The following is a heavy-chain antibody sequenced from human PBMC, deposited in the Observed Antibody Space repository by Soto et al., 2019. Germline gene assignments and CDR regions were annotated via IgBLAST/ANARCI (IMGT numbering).Heavy chain of an antibody. CDR1: GGSVSSGSYY. D-gene: IGHD2-15*01. CDR2: IYYSGST. Sequence: PSETLSPTCTVSGGSVSSGSYYWSWIRQPPGKGLEWIGYIYYSGSTNYNPSLKSRVTISVDTSKNQFSLKLSSVTAADTAVYYCAREGQYCSGGSCYPNWFDPWGQGTLVTVSS. V-gene: IGHV4-61*01. CDR3: AREGQYCSGGSCYPNWFDP. J-gene: IGHJ5*02.